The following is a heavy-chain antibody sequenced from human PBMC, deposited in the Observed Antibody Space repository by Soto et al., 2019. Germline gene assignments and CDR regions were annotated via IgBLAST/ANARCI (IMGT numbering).Heavy chain of an antibody. D-gene: IGHD6-25*01. CDR3: ARQGAALRDYYYGMDV. V-gene: IGHV1-69*12. CDR2: IIPIFGTA. J-gene: IGHJ6*02. CDR1: GGTFSRYA. Sequence: QVQLVQSWAEVKKPVSSVKVSCKTSGGTFSRYAISWVRQAPGQGLEWMGGIIPIFGTANYAQKCQGRVTITADESTITASRELSSLRSEDTAVYYCARQGAALRDYYYGMDVWGQGTTVTVSS.